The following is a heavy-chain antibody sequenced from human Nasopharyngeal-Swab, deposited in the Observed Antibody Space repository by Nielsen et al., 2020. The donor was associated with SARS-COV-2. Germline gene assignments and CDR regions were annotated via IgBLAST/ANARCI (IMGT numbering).Heavy chain of an antibody. D-gene: IGHD2-15*01. V-gene: IGHV4-34*01. CDR1: GGSFSGYY. CDR3: ASGYRGKTCSGGSCYSGDY. Sequence: SETLSLTCAVYGGSFSGYYWSWIRQRPGKGLEWIGEINHSGSTNYNPSLKSRVTISVDTSKNQFSLKLSSVTAADTAVYYCASGYRGKTCSGGSCYSGDYWGQGTLVTVSS. CDR2: INHSGST. J-gene: IGHJ4*02.